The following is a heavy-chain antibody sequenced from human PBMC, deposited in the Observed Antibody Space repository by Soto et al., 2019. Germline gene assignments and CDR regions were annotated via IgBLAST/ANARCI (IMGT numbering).Heavy chain of an antibody. CDR1: GFTFSSYA. CDR3: AKDPDVLLWFGETYYMDV. Sequence: GSLRLSCAASGFTFSSYAMSWVRQAPGKGLEWVSAISGSGGSTYYADSVKGRFTISRDNSKNTLYLQMNSLRAEDTAVYYCAKDPDVLLWFGETYYMDVWGKGTTVTVSS. CDR2: ISGSGGST. J-gene: IGHJ6*03. D-gene: IGHD3-10*01. V-gene: IGHV3-23*01.